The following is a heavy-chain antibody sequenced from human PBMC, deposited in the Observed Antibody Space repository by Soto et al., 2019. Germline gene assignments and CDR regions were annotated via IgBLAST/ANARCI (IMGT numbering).Heavy chain of an antibody. CDR2: INAGNGNT. V-gene: IGHV1-3*01. Sequence: ASVKVSCKASGYTFTSYAMHWVRQAPGQRLEWMRWINAGNGNTKYSQKFQGRVTITRDTSASTAYMELSSLRSEDTAVYYCARGGSNLHYYYYYMDVWGKGTTVTVSS. J-gene: IGHJ6*03. CDR1: GYTFTSYA. D-gene: IGHD4-4*01. CDR3: ARGGSNLHYYYYYMDV.